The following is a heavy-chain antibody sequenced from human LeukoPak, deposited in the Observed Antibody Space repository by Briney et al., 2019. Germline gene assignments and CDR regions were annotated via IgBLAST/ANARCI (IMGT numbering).Heavy chain of an antibody. CDR2: IRGGGGST. Sequence: GGSLRLSCAASGFTFSTYAMSWVRQAPGKGLEWVSAIRGGGGSTYYADSVRGRFTISRDNSKNTVYLQMNSLRAEDTAVYYCAKRENYYDSSGYHYVGAFDIWGQGTMVTVSS. CDR3: AKRENYYDSSGYHYVGAFDI. D-gene: IGHD3-22*01. V-gene: IGHV3-23*01. J-gene: IGHJ3*02. CDR1: GFTFSTYA.